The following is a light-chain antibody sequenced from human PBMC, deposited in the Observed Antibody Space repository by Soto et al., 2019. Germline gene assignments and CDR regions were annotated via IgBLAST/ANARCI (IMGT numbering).Light chain of an antibody. CDR2: EVS. CDR1: SSDVGAYKY. CDR3: TSYVGSNIWV. Sequence: QAVVTQPPSASGSLGQSVTISCTGTSSDVGAYKYVSWYQQYPGKAPKLMIYEVSKRPSGVPDRFSGSKSGNTASLTVSGLQAEDEADYYCTSYVGSNIWVFGGGTQLTVL. J-gene: IGLJ3*02. V-gene: IGLV2-8*01.